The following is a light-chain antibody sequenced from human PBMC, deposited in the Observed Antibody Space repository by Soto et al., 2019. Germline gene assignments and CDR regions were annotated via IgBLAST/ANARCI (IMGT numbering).Light chain of an antibody. CDR1: QSLLHSNGNNY. J-gene: IGKJ4*01. CDR3: KQALQNPLT. V-gene: IGKV2-28*01. Sequence: DIVLTQSPLSLSVTPGEPASISCRYSQSLLHSNGNNYLEWYLQKPGQSPQVLIYLASNRASGVPDRFSDSGSGTDFTLKISRVEAEDVGVYYCKQALQNPLTFGGGTKVEIK. CDR2: LAS.